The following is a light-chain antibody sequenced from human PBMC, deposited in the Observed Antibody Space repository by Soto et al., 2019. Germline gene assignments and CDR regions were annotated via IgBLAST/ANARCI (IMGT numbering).Light chain of an antibody. J-gene: IGKJ2*01. Sequence: PGDRDTLSCRASQRITGSSLAWYQQKTAHSPRLVIFGASSSASGVPDRLSGNGSGADFTVTISRLQPEDSAVYHCHQYSNSPTFGPGTQLAI. CDR3: HQYSNSPT. V-gene: IGKV3-20*01. CDR1: QRITGSS. CDR2: GAS.